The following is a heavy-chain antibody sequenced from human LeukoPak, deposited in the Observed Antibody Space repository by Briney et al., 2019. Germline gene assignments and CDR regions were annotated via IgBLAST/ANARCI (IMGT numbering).Heavy chain of an antibody. CDR2: INAGNGNT. CDR1: GYTFTSYA. V-gene: IGHV1-3*01. D-gene: IGHD2-21*02. Sequence: ASVKVSCKASGYTFTSYAMHWVRQAPGQRLEWMGWINAGNGNTKYSQKFQGRVTITRDTSASTAYMELSSLRSEDTAVYYCASDLLAYCGGDCPADAFDIWGQGTMVTVSS. J-gene: IGHJ3*02. CDR3: ASDLLAYCGGDCPADAFDI.